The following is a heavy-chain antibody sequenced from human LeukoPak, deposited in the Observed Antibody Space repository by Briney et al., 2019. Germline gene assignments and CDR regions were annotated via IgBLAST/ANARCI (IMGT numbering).Heavy chain of an antibody. CDR1: GFTFSSYG. D-gene: IGHD4-17*01. J-gene: IGHJ3*02. Sequence: TGGSLRLSCAASGFTFSSYGMHWVRQAPGKGLEWVAFIRYDGGSKYYADSVKCRFTISRDNSKNTLYLQMNSLRAEDTAVYYCAKDFYDYGDIAFDIWGQGTMVTVSS. CDR3: AKDFYDYGDIAFDI. CDR2: IRYDGGSK. V-gene: IGHV3-30*02.